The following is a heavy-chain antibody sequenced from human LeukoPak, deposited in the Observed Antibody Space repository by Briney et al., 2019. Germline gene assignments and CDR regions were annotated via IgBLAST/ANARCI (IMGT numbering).Heavy chain of an antibody. D-gene: IGHD5-24*01. CDR3: ATASPRHKRWLQSYYYYGMDV. J-gene: IGHJ6*02. V-gene: IGHV1-24*01. Sequence: ASVKVSCKVSGYTLTELSMHWVRQAPGKGLEWMGGFDPEDGETIYAQKFQGRVTMTEDTSTDTAYMELSSLRSEDTAVYYCATASPRHKRWLQSYYYYGMDVWGQGTTVTVSS. CDR1: GYTLTELS. CDR2: FDPEDGET.